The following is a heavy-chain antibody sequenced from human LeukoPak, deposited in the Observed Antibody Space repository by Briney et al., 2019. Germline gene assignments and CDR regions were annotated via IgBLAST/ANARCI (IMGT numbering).Heavy chain of an antibody. D-gene: IGHD2-2*01. Sequence: HSGGSLRLSCAASGFAVTSDYMNWVRQAPGKGLEWVSVIYNDGSTHYADSVTGRFTISRDNSKNTVHLQMKSLRGDDTAVYYCARGGQLPGFDYWGQGTLVTVSS. CDR3: ARGGQLPGFDY. CDR2: IYNDGST. CDR1: GFAVTSDY. V-gene: IGHV3-53*01. J-gene: IGHJ4*02.